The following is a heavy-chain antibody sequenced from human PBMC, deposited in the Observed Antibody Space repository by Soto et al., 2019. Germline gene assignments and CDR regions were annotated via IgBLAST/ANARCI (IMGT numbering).Heavy chain of an antibody. J-gene: IGHJ3*02. Sequence: SETLSLTCTVSGGSISSYYWSWIRQPAGKGLEWIGRIYTSGSTNYNPSLKSRVTMSVDTSKNQFSLKLSSVTAADTAVYYCARVCFDFLIGSSPSSFDIWGQGTMVTVSS. CDR2: IYTSGST. CDR3: ARVCFDFLIGSSPSSFDI. V-gene: IGHV4-4*07. CDR1: GGSISSYY. D-gene: IGHD3-3*01.